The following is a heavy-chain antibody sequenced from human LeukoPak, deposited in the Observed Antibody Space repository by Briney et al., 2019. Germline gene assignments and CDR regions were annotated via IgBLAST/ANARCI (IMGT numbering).Heavy chain of an antibody. CDR3: ARGAYSSDLYYYYGMDV. V-gene: IGHV4-39*07. D-gene: IGHD6-19*01. J-gene: IGHJ6*02. CDR2: IYYSGST. CDR1: GGSISSSSYY. Sequence: SETLSLTCTVSGGSISSSSYYRGWIRQPPGKGLEWIGSIYYSGSTYYNPSLKSRVTISVDTSKNQFSLKLSSVTAADTAVYYCARGAYSSDLYYYYGMDVWGQGTTVTVSS.